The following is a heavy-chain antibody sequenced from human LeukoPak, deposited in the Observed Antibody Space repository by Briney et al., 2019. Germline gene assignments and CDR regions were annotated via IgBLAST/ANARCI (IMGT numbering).Heavy chain of an antibody. CDR3: ARDQEGFDY. V-gene: IGHV1-46*01. J-gene: IGHJ4*02. Sequence: ASVKVSCKASGYTFTNNYLHWVRQAPGQGLEWMGMIYPRDGSTSYAQNSQGRVTVTRDTSTTTVHMELRGLRSEDTAVYYCARDQEGFDYWGQGTVVTVSS. CDR2: IYPRDGST. CDR1: GYTFTNNY.